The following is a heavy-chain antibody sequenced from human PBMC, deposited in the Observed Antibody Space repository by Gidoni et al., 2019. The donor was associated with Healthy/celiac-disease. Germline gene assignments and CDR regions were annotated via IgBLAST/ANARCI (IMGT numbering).Heavy chain of an antibody. CDR1: GFTFSSYA. Sequence: EVQLLESGGGLVQPGGSLRLSCAASGFTFSSYAMSWVRQAPGKGLEWVSAISGSGGSTYYADSVKGRFTISRDNSKNTLYLQMNSLRAEDTAVYYCAKVLKVVAAHGDAFDIWGQGTMVTVSP. CDR2: ISGSGGST. V-gene: IGHV3-23*01. D-gene: IGHD2-15*01. CDR3: AKVLKVVAAHGDAFDI. J-gene: IGHJ3*02.